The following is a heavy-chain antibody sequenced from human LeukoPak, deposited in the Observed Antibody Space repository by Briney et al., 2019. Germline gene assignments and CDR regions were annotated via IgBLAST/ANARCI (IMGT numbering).Heavy chain of an antibody. V-gene: IGHV4-59*12. J-gene: IGHJ5*02. CDR3: ARGKLSRVRWFDP. CDR1: GGSISSYY. CDR2: IYYSGRT. Sequence: SSETLSLTCSVSGGSISSYYWSWIRQPPGKGLEWVGYIYYSGRTSYNPSLKSRVTISVDTSKNQFSLKLSSVTAADTAVYYCARGKLSRVRWFDPWGQGTLVTVSS. D-gene: IGHD3-3*02.